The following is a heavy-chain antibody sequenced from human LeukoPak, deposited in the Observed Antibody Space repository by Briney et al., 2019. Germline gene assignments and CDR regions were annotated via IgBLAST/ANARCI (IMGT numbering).Heavy chain of an antibody. CDR1: GFXFSSYW. Sequence: PGGSLRLSCAASGFXFSSYWMHWVRQAPGKGLVWVSRINSDGSSTSYADSVKGRFTISRDNAKNTLYLQMNSLRAEDTAVYYCARGGSGSYYFLGDYYGMDVWGQGTTVTVSS. CDR2: INSDGSST. J-gene: IGHJ6*02. D-gene: IGHD3-10*01. CDR3: ARGGSGSYYFLGDYYGMDV. V-gene: IGHV3-74*01.